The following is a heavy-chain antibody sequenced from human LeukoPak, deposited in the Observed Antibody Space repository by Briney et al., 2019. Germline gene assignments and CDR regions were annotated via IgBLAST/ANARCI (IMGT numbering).Heavy chain of an antibody. J-gene: IGHJ4*02. CDR3: AKDRFGHTEQRPLAVGS. D-gene: IGHD6-19*01. V-gene: IGHV3-23*01. CDR2: ISGSGGST. CDR1: GFTFSSYA. Sequence: GGSLRLSCAASGFTFSSYAMSWVRQAPGKGLEWVSAISGSGGSTYYADSVKGRFTISRDNSKNTLTLQLSSLRVEDTALYYCAKDRFGHTEQRPLAVGSWGQGTLVIVSS.